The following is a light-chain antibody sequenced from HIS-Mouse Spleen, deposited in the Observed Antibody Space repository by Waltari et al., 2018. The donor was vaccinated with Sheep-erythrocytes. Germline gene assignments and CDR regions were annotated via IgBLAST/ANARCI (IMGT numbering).Light chain of an antibody. J-gene: IGLJ1*01. V-gene: IGLV2-11*01. CDR1: RSPVGGYNY. Sequence: QSALTQPRSVSGSPGQSVTISCPGPRSPVGGYNYFSWYQQHPGKAPKLMIYDVSKRPSGVPDRFSGSKSGNTASLTIAGLQAEDEADYYCCSYAGSYNHVFATGTKVTVL. CDR3: CSYAGSYNHV. CDR2: DVS.